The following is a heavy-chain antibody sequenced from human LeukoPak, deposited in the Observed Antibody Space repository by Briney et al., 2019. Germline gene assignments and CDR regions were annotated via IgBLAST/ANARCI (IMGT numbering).Heavy chain of an antibody. CDR2: ITDVGDI. CDR3: TRDRGGSPTDVFDY. V-gene: IGHV3-23*01. CDR1: GLTFSKSA. D-gene: IGHD2-15*01. J-gene: IGHJ4*02. Sequence: GGSLRLSCAASGLTFSKSALTWVRQAPGKGLEWVSTITDVGDIFYTYSVRGRFTISRDNSKNTVYMQMDGLRAEDTAVYYCTRDRGGSPTDVFDYWSQGTLVTVSS.